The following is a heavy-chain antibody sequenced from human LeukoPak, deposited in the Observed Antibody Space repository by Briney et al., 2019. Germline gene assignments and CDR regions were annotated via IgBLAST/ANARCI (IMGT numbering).Heavy chain of an antibody. CDR3: ARRDTYGYGY. V-gene: IGHV4-34*01. D-gene: IGHD5-18*01. CDR2: INHRGST. J-gene: IGHJ4*02. CDR1: GGSFSGYY. Sequence: SETLSLTCAVYGGSFSGYYWSWIRQPPGKGLEWMGEINHRGSTSHIPSLKSRVTISVDTSKNQFSLKLTSVTAADTAVYYCARRDTYGYGYWAQGTLVTVSS.